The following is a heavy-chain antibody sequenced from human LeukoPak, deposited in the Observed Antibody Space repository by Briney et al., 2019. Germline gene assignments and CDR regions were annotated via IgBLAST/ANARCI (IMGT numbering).Heavy chain of an antibody. Sequence: PSETLSLTCTVSIGSISSSDYSWGWIRQPPGKGLEWIGNILYSGTTYYNPSLTSRVTISVDTSKNQFSLKLTSVTAVDTALYYCARLDSNGPSDYWGQGTLVTVSS. J-gene: IGHJ4*02. V-gene: IGHV4-39*01. CDR2: ILYSGTT. CDR1: IGSISSSDYS. CDR3: ARLDSNGPSDY. D-gene: IGHD2-21*01.